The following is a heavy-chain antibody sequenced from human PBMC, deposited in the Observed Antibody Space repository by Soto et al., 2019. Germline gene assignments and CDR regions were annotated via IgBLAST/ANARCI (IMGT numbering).Heavy chain of an antibody. CDR3: ARDAYSGSYNLDY. CDR1: GDSVSSNSAA. Sequence: QALSLTSAISGDSVSSNSAACNLIRHSPSRGLEWLGRTYYRSKWYNDYAVSVKSRITINPDTSKNQFSLQLNSVTPEDTAVYYCARDAYSGSYNLDYWGQGTLVTVSS. CDR2: TYYRSKWYN. V-gene: IGHV6-1*01. J-gene: IGHJ4*02. D-gene: IGHD1-26*01.